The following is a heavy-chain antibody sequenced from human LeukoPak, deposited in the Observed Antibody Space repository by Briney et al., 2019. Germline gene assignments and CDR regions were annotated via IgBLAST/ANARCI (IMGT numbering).Heavy chain of an antibody. Sequence: GASVKVSCKASGYTFTSYGISWVRQAPGQGLEWMGWISAYNGNTNYAQKLQGRVTMTTDTSTSTAYMELRSLRSDDTAVYYCATDRSPPLRYFDWPYGMDVWGQGTTVTVSS. CDR3: ATDRSPPLRYFDWPYGMDV. D-gene: IGHD3-9*01. J-gene: IGHJ6*02. V-gene: IGHV1-18*01. CDR1: GYTFTSYG. CDR2: ISAYNGNT.